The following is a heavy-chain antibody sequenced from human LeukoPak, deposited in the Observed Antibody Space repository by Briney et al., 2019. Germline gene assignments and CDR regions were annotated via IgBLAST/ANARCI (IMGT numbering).Heavy chain of an antibody. Sequence: SETLSLTCTVSGYSISSGYYWGWIRQPPGKGLEWIGSIYHSGSTYYNPSLKSRVTISVDTSKNQLSLKLSSVTAADTAVYYCARDKWFGELFTFDYWGQGTLVTVSS. D-gene: IGHD3-10*01. CDR2: IYHSGST. J-gene: IGHJ4*02. V-gene: IGHV4-38-2*02. CDR1: GYSISSGYY. CDR3: ARDKWFGELFTFDY.